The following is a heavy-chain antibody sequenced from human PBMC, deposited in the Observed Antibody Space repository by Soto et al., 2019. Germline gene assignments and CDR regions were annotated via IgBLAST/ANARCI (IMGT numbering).Heavy chain of an antibody. Sequence: EVQLVESGGGLVQPGGSLRLSCAASGFTFSSYWMHWVRQAPGKGLVWVSRINSDGSSTSYADSVKGRFTISRDNXXNTLYLQMKRLRAEDTAVYYCAREGVKIVATGMDVWGQGTTVTVSS. V-gene: IGHV3-74*01. CDR2: INSDGSST. D-gene: IGHD5-12*01. CDR3: AREGVKIVATGMDV. CDR1: GFTFSSYW. J-gene: IGHJ6*02.